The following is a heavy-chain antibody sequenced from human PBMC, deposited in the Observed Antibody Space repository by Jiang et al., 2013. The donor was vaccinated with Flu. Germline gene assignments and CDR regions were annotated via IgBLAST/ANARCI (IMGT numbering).Heavy chain of an antibody. CDR1: GYTFTSYG. D-gene: IGHD6-19*01. V-gene: IGHV1-18*01. CDR2: ISAYNGNT. J-gene: IGHJ4*02. Sequence: SGAEVKKPGASVKVSCKASGYTFTSYGISWVRQAPGRGLEWMGWISAYNGNTNYAQKLQGRVTMTTDTSTSTAYMELRSLRSDDTAVYYCARATGMEWLVPHIDYWGQGTLVTVSS. CDR3: ARATGMEWLVPHIDY.